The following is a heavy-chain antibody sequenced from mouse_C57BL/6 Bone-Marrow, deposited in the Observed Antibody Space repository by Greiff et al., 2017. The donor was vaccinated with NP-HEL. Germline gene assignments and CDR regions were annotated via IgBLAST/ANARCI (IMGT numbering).Heavy chain of an antibody. CDR2: ISNGGGST. CDR1: GFTFSDYY. Sequence: VQLKESGGGLVQPGGSLKLSCAASGFTFSDYYMYWVRQTPEKRLEWVAYISNGGGSTYYPDTVKGRFTISRDNAKNTLYLQMSRLKSEDTAMYYCAGPLNWDGAMDYWGQGTSVTVSS. V-gene: IGHV5-12*01. J-gene: IGHJ4*01. D-gene: IGHD4-1*01. CDR3: AGPLNWDGAMDY.